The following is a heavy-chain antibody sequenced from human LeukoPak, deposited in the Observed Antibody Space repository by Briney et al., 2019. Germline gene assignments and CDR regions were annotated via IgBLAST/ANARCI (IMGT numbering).Heavy chain of an antibody. V-gene: IGHV3-33*01. CDR3: ARDPGLRLDS. CDR1: GFSLSNYA. J-gene: IGHJ4*02. CDR2: IWYDGSNE. Sequence: GGSLRLSCAASGFSLSNYAMHWVRQTPGKGLEWVAVIWYDGSNEYYSEFVKGRFAISRDTSRKTLYLQMNNVRAEDTAVYFCARDPGLRLDSWGQGTLVTVS. D-gene: IGHD3-3*01.